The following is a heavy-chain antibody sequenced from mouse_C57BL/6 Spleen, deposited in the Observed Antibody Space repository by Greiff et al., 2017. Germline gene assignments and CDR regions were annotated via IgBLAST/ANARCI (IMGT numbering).Heavy chain of an antibody. CDR2: IYPGDGDT. J-gene: IGHJ4*01. D-gene: IGHD2-2*01. Sequence: QVQLQQSGPELVKPGASVKISCKASGYAFSSSWMNWVKQRPGKGLEWIGRIYPGDGDTNYNGKFKGKATLTADKSSSTAYMQLSSLTSEDAAVYFCARIYYGYDGGAMDYWGQGTSVTVSS. CDR3: ARIYYGYDGGAMDY. V-gene: IGHV1-82*01. CDR1: GYAFSSSW.